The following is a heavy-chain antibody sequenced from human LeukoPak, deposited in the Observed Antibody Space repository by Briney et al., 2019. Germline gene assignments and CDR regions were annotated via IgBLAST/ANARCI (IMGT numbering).Heavy chain of an antibody. J-gene: IGHJ3*02. CDR1: GFTFSRYG. D-gene: IGHD5-24*01. CDR2: IRYDGGEE. CDR3: ARESGYNPEPVAFDI. Sequence: GGSLRLSCSRTGFTFSRYGIHWVRQAPGEGLEWVTVIRYDGGEEYYADSVRGRFTISRDNSKNTVYLQMNNLRAEDTALYYCARESGYNPEPVAFDIWGQGTTVTVSS. V-gene: IGHV3-33*01.